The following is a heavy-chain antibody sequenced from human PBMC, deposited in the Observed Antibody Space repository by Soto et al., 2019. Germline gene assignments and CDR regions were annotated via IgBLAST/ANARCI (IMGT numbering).Heavy chain of an antibody. J-gene: IGHJ4*02. CDR1: GGSISSGDYY. D-gene: IGHD3-3*01. CDR3: ARGRVRSGYEN. V-gene: IGHV4-30-4*01. CDR2: IYYSGST. Sequence: PSETLSLTCTVSGGSISSGDYYWSWIRQPPGKGLEWIGYIYYSGSTYYNPSLKSRVTISVDTSKNQFSLKLSSVTAADTAVYYCARGRVRSGYENWGKGTLVTVST.